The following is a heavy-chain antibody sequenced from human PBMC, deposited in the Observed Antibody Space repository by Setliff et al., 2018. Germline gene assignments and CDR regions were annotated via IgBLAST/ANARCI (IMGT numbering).Heavy chain of an antibody. CDR3: ARHTIAMSTIISYFDY. CDR1: GGSISPHY. V-gene: IGHV4-59*08. CDR2: IFHTGST. D-gene: IGHD3-10*01. J-gene: IGHJ4*02. Sequence: SETLSLTCTVSGGSISPHYWIWIRQSPGKGLEWIGYIFHTGSTNYNPSLKSRVTISIDTSKNQFSLKLSSVTAADTAVYYCARHTIAMSTIISYFDYWGQGTLVTVSS.